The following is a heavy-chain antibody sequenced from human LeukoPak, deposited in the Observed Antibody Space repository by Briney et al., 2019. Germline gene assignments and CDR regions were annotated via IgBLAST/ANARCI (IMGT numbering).Heavy chain of an antibody. CDR2: INPNSSGT. D-gene: IGHD3-3*01. Sequence: ASVKVSCKASGYTFTGYYMHWVRQAPGQGLEWMGWINPNSSGTNYAQKFQGRVTMTRDTSISTAYMELSRLRSDDTAVYYCARSGGFWSYYMDVWGKGTTVTVSS. CDR3: ARSGGFWSYYMDV. J-gene: IGHJ6*03. V-gene: IGHV1-2*02. CDR1: GYTFTGYY.